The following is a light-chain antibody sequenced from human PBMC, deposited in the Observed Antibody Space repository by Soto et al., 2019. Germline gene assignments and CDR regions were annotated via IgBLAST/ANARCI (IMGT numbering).Light chain of an antibody. CDR2: GAS. J-gene: IGKJ5*01. CDR1: QSVSSN. Sequence: EIVMTQSPATLSVSPGERATLSCRASQSVSSNLAWYQHSPDQAPRLLIYGASTRATGIPARFSGSGSGTEFTLTISSLQSEDFAVYYCQQYNNYITFGQGTRLEMK. CDR3: QQYNNYIT. V-gene: IGKV3-15*01.